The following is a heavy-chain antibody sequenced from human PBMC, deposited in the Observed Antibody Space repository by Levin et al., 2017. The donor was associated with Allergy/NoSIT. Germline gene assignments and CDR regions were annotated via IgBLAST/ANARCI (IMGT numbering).Heavy chain of an antibody. CDR1: GFTFSSHA. CDR2: INAAGTDT. D-gene: IGHD2-2*03. CDR3: AKSGYGGSGKCAGLEY. J-gene: IGHJ4*02. V-gene: IGHV3-23*01. Sequence: GGSLRLSCVASGFTFSSHAMNWVRQAPGKGLEWVSTINAAGTDTYYADSVKGRFTISRDNSKDTLFLQMHSLIPEDTAIYYCAKSGYGGSGKCAGLEYWVQGTLVTVSS.